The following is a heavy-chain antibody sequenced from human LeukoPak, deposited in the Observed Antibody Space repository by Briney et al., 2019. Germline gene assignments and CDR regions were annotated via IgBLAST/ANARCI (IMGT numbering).Heavy chain of an antibody. J-gene: IGHJ4*02. CDR1: GGSINSYF. Sequence: PSETLSLTCTVTGGSINSYFWGWIRQPPGKRLEWIGYTYYSGRTNYNPSLKSRVTMSVDASTNQLSLKLSSVTAADTAVYYCARGTTKGYYYDTSGYYVKWGQGALVTVSS. V-gene: IGHV4-59*01. CDR2: TYYSGRT. CDR3: ARGTTKGYYYDTSGYYVK. D-gene: IGHD3-22*01.